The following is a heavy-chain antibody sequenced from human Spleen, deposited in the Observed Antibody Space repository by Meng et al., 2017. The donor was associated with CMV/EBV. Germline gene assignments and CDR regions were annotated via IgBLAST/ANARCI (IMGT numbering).Heavy chain of an antibody. CDR1: GFTFSSYA. D-gene: IGHD2-8*01. J-gene: IGHJ5*02. Sequence: GESLKISCAASGFTFSSYAMSWVRQAPGKGLEWVSAISGSGGSTYYADSVKGRFTISRDNSKNTLYLQMNSLRAEDTAVYYCARGGKGHTNNWFDPWGQGTLVTVSS. V-gene: IGHV3-23*01. CDR2: ISGSGGST. CDR3: ARGGKGHTNNWFDP.